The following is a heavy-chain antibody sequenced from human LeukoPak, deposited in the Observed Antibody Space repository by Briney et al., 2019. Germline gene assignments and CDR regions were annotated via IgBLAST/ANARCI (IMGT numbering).Heavy chain of an antibody. CDR1: GESFSGYF. J-gene: IGHJ3*02. CDR2: INHSGSTS. CDR3: ARLKLSPIAARLTRAFDI. Sequence: PSETLSLTCAVYGESFSGYFWNWIRQPPGKGLEWIGEINHSGSTSNHNPSLKSRVTMSVDTSKNQFSLKLSSVTAADTAVYYCARLKLSPIAARLTRAFDIWGQGTMVTVSS. V-gene: IGHV4-34*01. D-gene: IGHD6-6*01.